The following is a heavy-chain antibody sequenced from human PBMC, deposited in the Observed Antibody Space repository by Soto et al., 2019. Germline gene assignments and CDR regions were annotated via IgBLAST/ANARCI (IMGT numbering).Heavy chain of an antibody. CDR3: AASCVGCGGFNYYGMDV. CDR1: GDSISSGGYY. J-gene: IGHJ6*02. CDR2: IYYSGST. V-gene: IGHV4-31*01. Sequence: SETLSLTCTVSGDSISSGGYYWSWIRQHPGRGLEWIGYIYYSGSTYYNPSLKSPVTISADTSKNQFSLKLTSVTAADTAVYYCAASCVGCGGFNYYGMDVWGQGTTVTVS. D-gene: IGHD2-21*01.